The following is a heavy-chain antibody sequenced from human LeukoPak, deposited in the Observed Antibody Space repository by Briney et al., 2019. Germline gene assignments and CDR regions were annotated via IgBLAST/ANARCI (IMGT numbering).Heavy chain of an antibody. D-gene: IGHD3-10*01. V-gene: IGHV1-2*02. Sequence: ASVKVSCKASGYTFTGYYMHWVRQAPGQGLEWMGWINPNSGGTNYAQKFQGRVTMTRDTSISTAYMELSRLRSDDTAVYYCATSIKLLWFGELYYWGQGTLVTVSS. CDR2: INPNSGGT. J-gene: IGHJ4*02. CDR1: GYTFTGYY. CDR3: ATSIKLLWFGELYY.